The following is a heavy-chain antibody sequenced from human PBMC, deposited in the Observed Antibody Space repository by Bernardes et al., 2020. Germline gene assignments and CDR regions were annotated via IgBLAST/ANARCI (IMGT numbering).Heavy chain of an antibody. CDR3: ARSQYSSSSLGY. V-gene: IGHV1-2*04. J-gene: IGHJ4*02. Sequence: SVTVSGNASGYTFTGYYMHWVRHAPVQGLEWMGWINPNSGGTNYAQKFQGWVTMTRDTSISTAYMELSRLRSDDTAVYYCARSQYSSSSLGYWGQGTLVTVSS. CDR1: GYTFTGYY. CDR2: INPNSGGT. D-gene: IGHD6-6*01.